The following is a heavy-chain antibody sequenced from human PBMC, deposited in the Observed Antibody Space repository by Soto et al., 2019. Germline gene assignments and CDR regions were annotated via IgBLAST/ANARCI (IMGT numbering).Heavy chain of an antibody. CDR3: ARGPDWSGYNGAILA. J-gene: IGHJ5*01. CDR2: IRAYNGNT. V-gene: IGHV1-18*04. D-gene: IGHD3-3*01. Sequence: ASVKVSCNTSGFTLTSTGIGLVRRAPGQGVEWMGWIRAYNGNTNYSKKLQGRVTMTTGTSTSTAYMELRSLRSDDTAVYYCARGPDWSGYNGAILAWGQGTLVTVSS. CDR1: GFTLTSTG.